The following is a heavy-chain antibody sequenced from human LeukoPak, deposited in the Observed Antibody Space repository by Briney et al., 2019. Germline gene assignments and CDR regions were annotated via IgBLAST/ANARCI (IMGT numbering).Heavy chain of an antibody. D-gene: IGHD3-3*01. Sequence: SETLSLTCTVSGISVSSDEYYWSWVRQHPGKGREWIGYGNYSGSSYYIPSLESRVTMSVEVSKNQFSLELRSVTAADTAGYYCARVKVLRFLEWFLDLWGQGAVVTVSS. J-gene: IGHJ4*02. V-gene: IGHV4-31*03. CDR2: GNYSGSS. CDR1: GISVSSDEYY. CDR3: ARVKVLRFLEWFLDL.